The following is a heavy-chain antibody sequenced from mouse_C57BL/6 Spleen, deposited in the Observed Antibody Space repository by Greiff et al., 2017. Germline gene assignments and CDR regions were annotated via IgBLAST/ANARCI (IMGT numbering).Heavy chain of an antibody. CDR2: ISYDGSN. CDR1: GYSITSGYY. Sequence: DVKLVESGPGLVKPSQSLSLTCSVTGYSITSGYYWNWIRQFPGNKLEWMGYISYDGSNNYNPSLKNRISITRDTSKNQFFLKLNSVTTEDTATYYCARDGAMKGFAYWGQGTLVTVSA. J-gene: IGHJ3*01. CDR3: ARDGAMKGFAY. V-gene: IGHV3-6*01. D-gene: IGHD2-3*01.